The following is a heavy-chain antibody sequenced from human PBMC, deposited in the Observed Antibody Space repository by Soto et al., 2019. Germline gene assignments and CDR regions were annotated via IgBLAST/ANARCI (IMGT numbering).Heavy chain of an antibody. J-gene: IGHJ4*02. Sequence: PSXTLSLTCIDSGDSSNGNYCSWVRQPPGKGPEWIGEIYDSGTTYYNPSLNSRATISLDKSKNQFSLNLNSVTAADTAVYYCARNRGYSQGDWGPGTLVTVS. D-gene: IGHD5-18*01. V-gene: IGHV4-4*02. CDR3: ARNRGYSQGD. CDR2: IYDSGTT. CDR1: GDSSNGNY.